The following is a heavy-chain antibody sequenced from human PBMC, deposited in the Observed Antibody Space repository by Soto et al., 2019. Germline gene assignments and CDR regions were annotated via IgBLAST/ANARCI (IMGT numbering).Heavy chain of an antibody. J-gene: IGHJ5*02. CDR3: ARALAAAGSSADNWFDP. D-gene: IGHD6-13*01. CDR1: GFHFSSYW. Sequence: PGGSLRLSCAASGFHFSSYWMTWVRQAPGKGLEWVANMKEDGSEKYLDSVKGRFTISRDNAKNSLSLQMNSLTVDDTAVYYCARALAAAGSSADNWFDPWGQGTLVTVSS. CDR2: MKEDGSEK. V-gene: IGHV3-7*01.